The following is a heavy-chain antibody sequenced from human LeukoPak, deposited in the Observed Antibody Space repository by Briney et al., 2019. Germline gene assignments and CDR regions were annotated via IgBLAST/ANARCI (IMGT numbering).Heavy chain of an antibody. CDR1: GFTFSSYE. J-gene: IGHJ5*02. CDR2: ISSSGSTI. CDR3: ARGGPSSYYDSSGYLPRT. Sequence: GGSLRLSCAASGFTFSSYEMNWVRQAPGKGLEWVSYISSSGSTIYYADSVKGRFTISRDNAKNSLYLQMNSLRAEDTAVYYCARGGPSSYYDSSGYLPRTWGQGTLVTVPS. V-gene: IGHV3-48*03. D-gene: IGHD3-22*01.